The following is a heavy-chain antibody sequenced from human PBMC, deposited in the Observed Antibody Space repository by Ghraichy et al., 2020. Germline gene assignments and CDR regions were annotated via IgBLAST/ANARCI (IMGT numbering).Heavy chain of an antibody. CDR3: ARGPADIVVVPAAIPGPTGGMDV. CDR1: GGSFSGYY. CDR2: INHSGST. J-gene: IGHJ6*02. V-gene: IGHV4-34*01. Sequence: SQTLSLTCAVYGGSFSGYYWSWIRQPPGKGLEWIGEINHSGSTNYNPSLKSRVTISVDTSKNQFSLKLSSVTAADTAVYYCARGPADIVVVPAAIPGPTGGMDVWGQGTTVTVSS. D-gene: IGHD2-2*02.